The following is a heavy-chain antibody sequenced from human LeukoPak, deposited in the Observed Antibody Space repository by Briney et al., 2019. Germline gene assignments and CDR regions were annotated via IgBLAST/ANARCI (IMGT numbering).Heavy chain of an antibody. D-gene: IGHD3-3*01. CDR1: GYTFTGYY. Sequence: GASVKVSCKASGYTFTGYYMHWVRQAPGQGLEWMGWINPNSGGTNYAQKFQGRVTMTRDTSISTACMELSRLRSDDTVVYYCARDRVLWSGYYNFDYWGQGTLVTVSS. V-gene: IGHV1-2*02. CDR3: ARDRVLWSGYYNFDY. CDR2: INPNSGGT. J-gene: IGHJ4*02.